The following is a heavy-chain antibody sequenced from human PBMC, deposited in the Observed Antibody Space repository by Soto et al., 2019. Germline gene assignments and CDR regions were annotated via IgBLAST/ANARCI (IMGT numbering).Heavy chain of an antibody. CDR2: INSNSGDT. CDR3: SRGLDV. V-gene: IGHV1-2*02. Sequence: ASVKVSCKTSGYTFKLYYMHWVRQAPGQGLEWMGWINSNSGDTYYAQDFQGRVTMTRDKSTTTVYMELSGLKYDDTAIYYCSRGLDVWGQGTTVTVSS. CDR1: GYTFKLYY. J-gene: IGHJ6*02.